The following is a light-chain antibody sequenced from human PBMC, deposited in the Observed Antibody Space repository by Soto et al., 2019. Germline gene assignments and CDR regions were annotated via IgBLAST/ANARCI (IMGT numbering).Light chain of an antibody. V-gene: IGKV3-20*01. Sequence: EIVLTQSPGTLSLSPGERATLSCRASQSVSSSYLAWYQQKPGLAPRLLIYGASSRATGIPDRFSGSGSGTDFTLTISRLEPEDFAEYYCQQYGSSPITFGQGTGLEIK. CDR3: QQYGSSPIT. CDR2: GAS. J-gene: IGKJ5*01. CDR1: QSVSSSY.